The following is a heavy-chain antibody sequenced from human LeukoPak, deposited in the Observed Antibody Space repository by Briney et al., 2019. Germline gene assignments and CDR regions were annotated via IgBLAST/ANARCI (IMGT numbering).Heavy chain of an antibody. CDR3: ATANYYGSGSYPVWSYYFDY. J-gene: IGHJ4*02. CDR1: GYTLTELS. CDR2: SDPEDGET. D-gene: IGHD3-10*01. V-gene: IGHV1-24*01. Sequence: ASVKVSCKVSGYTLTELSMHWVRQAPGKGLEWMGGSDPEDGETIYAQKFQGRVTMTEDTSTDTAYMELSSLRSEDTAVYYCATANYYGSGSYPVWSYYFDYWGQGTLVTVSS.